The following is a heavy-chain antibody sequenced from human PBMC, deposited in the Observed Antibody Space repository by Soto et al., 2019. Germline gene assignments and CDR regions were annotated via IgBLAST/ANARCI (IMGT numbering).Heavy chain of an antibody. V-gene: IGHV5-51*01. Sequence: GESLKISCTGSGYAFTSYWIAWVRQMPGKGLEWMGIIYPGDSDTRYSPSFQGQVTISADKSITTAYLQWSSLKASDTAMYYCTRGYCTTTICDPWFDPWGQGTLVTVSS. D-gene: IGHD2-2*01. CDR1: GYAFTSYW. J-gene: IGHJ5*02. CDR3: TRGYCTTTICDPWFDP. CDR2: IYPGDSDT.